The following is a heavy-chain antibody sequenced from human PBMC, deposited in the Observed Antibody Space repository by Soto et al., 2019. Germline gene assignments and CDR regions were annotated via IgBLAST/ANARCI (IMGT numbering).Heavy chain of an antibody. V-gene: IGHV4-59*08. Sequence: SETLSLTCTISGGSISGYYWSWIRQPPGKGLEWIGYIYYSGSTNYNPSLKSRVTISVDTSKNQFSLKLNSVTAADTAVYYCARHIGYYYSGMDVWGQGTTVTVSS. CDR3: ARHIGYYYSGMDV. J-gene: IGHJ6*02. CDR1: GGSISGYY. CDR2: IYYSGST. D-gene: IGHD1-26*01.